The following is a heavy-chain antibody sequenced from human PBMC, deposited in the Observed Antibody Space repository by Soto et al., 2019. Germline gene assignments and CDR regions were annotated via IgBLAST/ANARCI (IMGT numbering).Heavy chain of an antibody. Sequence: QITWKESGPTLVKPTQTLTLTCTFSGFSISTHGVGVGWIRQPPRRALDWLALIYWDDDTRYSPSLTSRLTLSKVTSKTQVVLTLTDLDPVGTATYYCAHERGLYFEDLNFDFSGPGTLVTVSS. J-gene: IGHJ4*02. V-gene: IGHV2-5*02. D-gene: IGHD2-8*01. CDR2: IYWDDDT. CDR1: GFSISTHGVG. CDR3: AHERGLYFEDLNFDF.